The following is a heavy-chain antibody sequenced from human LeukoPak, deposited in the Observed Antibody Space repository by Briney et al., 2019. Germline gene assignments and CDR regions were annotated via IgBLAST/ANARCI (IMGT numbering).Heavy chain of an antibody. CDR2: IIPIFGTA. Sequence: ASVKVSCKASGGTFSSYAISWVRQAPGQGVEWMGGIIPIFGTANYAQKFQGRVTITADESTSTAYMELSSLGSEDTAVYYCARYDFWSGYYFKASRGYYFDYWGQGTLVTVSS. V-gene: IGHV1-69*01. D-gene: IGHD3-3*01. CDR3: ARYDFWSGYYFKASRGYYFDY. J-gene: IGHJ4*02. CDR1: GGTFSSYA.